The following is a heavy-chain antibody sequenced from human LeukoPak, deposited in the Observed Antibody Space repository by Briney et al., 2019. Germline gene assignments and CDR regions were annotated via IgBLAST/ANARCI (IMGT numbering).Heavy chain of an antibody. Sequence: SETLSLTCTVSGDSISSGNYYWGWFRQPPEKGLEWIGNIYSSGTTYYNPSLRSQVTMSVDTSKNQFSLKVTSVTAADTAVYYCARDRGDYIFDYWGQGTLVTVSP. CDR2: IYSSGTT. D-gene: IGHD4-17*01. V-gene: IGHV4-39*07. J-gene: IGHJ4*02. CDR1: GDSISSGNYY. CDR3: ARDRGDYIFDY.